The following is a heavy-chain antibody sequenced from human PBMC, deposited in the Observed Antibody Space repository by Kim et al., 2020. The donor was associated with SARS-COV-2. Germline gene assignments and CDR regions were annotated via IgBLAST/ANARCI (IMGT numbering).Heavy chain of an antibody. D-gene: IGHD5-12*01. V-gene: IGHV3-11*05. CDR2: ISSSSSYT. J-gene: IGHJ4*02. Sequence: GGSLRLSCAASGFTFSDYYMSWIRQAPGKGLEWVSYISSSSSYTNYADSVKGRFTISRDNAKNSLYLQMNSLRAEDTAVYYCARGISGYDLNWGPFDYWGQGTLVTVSS. CDR1: GFTFSDYY. CDR3: ARGISGYDLNWGPFDY.